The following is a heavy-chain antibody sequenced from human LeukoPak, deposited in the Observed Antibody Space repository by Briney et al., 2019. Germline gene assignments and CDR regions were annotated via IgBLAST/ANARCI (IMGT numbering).Heavy chain of an antibody. D-gene: IGHD1-26*01. J-gene: IGHJ4*02. Sequence: PSETLSLTCAVYGGSFSAYYWTWIRQPPGKGLEWIGEINHSGSINYNPSLKSRVTISVDRSKNQFSLKLRSVIAADTAVYYCARVGWELLGPFDHWGQGTLVTVSS. CDR1: GGSFSAYY. V-gene: IGHV4-34*01. CDR2: INHSGSI. CDR3: ARVGWELLGPFDH.